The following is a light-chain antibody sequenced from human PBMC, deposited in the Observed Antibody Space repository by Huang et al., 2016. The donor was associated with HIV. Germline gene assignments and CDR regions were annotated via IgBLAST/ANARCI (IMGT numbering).Light chain of an antibody. CDR3: QERIQWPRLT. CDR1: QNVTDS. J-gene: IGKJ4*01. V-gene: IGKV3-11*01. Sequence: EIVLTQSPATLSLSPGERPTLSCRASQNVTDSLAWYRQKPGQAPSRRMYRAANRATGTPARFSGSGSGTDFTLTISSLEPEDFAIYYCQERIQWPRLTFGGGTKVEIK. CDR2: RAA.